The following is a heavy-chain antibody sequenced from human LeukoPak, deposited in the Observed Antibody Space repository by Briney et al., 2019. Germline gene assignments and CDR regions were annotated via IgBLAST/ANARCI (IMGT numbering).Heavy chain of an antibody. V-gene: IGHV3-23*01. CDR2: ISGSGGST. Sequence: QSGGSLRLSCAASGFTFSSYAMSWVRQAPGKGLEWVSAISGSGGSTYYADSVKGRFTISRDNAKNSLYLQMNSLRAEDTAVYYCARDIAYYFDYWGQGTLVTVSS. CDR3: ARDIAYYFDY. CDR1: GFTFSSYA. D-gene: IGHD3-3*02. J-gene: IGHJ4*02.